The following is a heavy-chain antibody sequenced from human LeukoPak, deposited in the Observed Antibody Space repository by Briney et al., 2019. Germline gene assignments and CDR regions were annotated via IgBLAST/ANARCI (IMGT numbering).Heavy chain of an antibody. Sequence: SQTLSLTWTVSGGSIRSGGYYWTWIRQPPGKGLEWIGNIYHSGTPYYNPSLKSRVTLSVDRSKNQFSLKMTSVTAADTAVYYCARDRVLLWFGELLSYYGMDVWGQGTTVTVSS. CDR3: ARDRVLLWFGELLSYYGMDV. D-gene: IGHD3-10*01. V-gene: IGHV4-30-2*01. J-gene: IGHJ6*02. CDR2: IYHSGTP. CDR1: GGSIRSGGYY.